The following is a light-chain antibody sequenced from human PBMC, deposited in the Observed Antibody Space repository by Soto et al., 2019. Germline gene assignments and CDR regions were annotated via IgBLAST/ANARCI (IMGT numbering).Light chain of an antibody. V-gene: IGKV1-39*01. J-gene: IGKJ2*01. Sequence: DIQMTQSPSSLSASLGGRVTITCRASQSISSYLNWYQQKPGKAPKLLIYAASSLQSGVPSRFSGSGSGTDFTLTISSLQPEDFATYYCQQSYSTLLFGQGTK. CDR3: QQSYSTLL. CDR1: QSISSY. CDR2: AAS.